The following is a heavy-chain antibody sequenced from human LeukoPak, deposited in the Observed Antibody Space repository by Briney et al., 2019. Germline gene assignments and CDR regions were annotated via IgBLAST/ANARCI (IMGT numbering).Heavy chain of an antibody. J-gene: IGHJ4*02. V-gene: IGHV4-59*03. CDR3: ATGRDPYKTGH. D-gene: IGHD5-24*01. CDR2: ICDNGNT. CDR1: AGSFSPAH. Sequence: LETLSLTCTFSAGSFSPAHWSWIRQPPGKGLEWIGVICDNGNTDYNPSLKSRVTISVDTSKSQFSLKLNSLAAADTAVYYCATGRDPYKTGHWGQGTLVTVSS.